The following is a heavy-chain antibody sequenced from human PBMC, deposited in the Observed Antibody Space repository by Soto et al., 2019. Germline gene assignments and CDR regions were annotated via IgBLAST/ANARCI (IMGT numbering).Heavy chain of an antibody. CDR2: FDPEDGET. J-gene: IGHJ6*02. CDR3: ATSPAVADFYGMDV. V-gene: IGHV1-24*01. D-gene: IGHD6-19*01. Sequence: ASVKVSCKVSGYTLTELSMHWVRQAPGKGLEWMGGFDPEDGETIYAQKFQGRVTMTEDTSADTAYMELSSLRSEDTAVYYCATSPAVADFYGMDVWGQGTTVTVSS. CDR1: GYTLTELS.